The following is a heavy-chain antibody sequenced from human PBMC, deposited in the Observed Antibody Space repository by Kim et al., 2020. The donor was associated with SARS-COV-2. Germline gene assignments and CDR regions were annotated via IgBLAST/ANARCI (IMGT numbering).Heavy chain of an antibody. J-gene: IGHJ6*02. CDR1: GYTLTELS. D-gene: IGHD4-17*01. V-gene: IGHV1-24*01. CDR3: ATSPAAWRTATNPTYYYYYYGMDV. CDR2: FDPEDGET. Sequence: ASVKVSCKVSGYTLTELSMHWVRQAPGKGLEWMGGFDPEDGETIYAQKFQGRVTMTEDTSTDTAYMELSSLRSEDTAVYYCATSPAAWRTATNPTYYYYYYGMDVWGQGTTVTVSS.